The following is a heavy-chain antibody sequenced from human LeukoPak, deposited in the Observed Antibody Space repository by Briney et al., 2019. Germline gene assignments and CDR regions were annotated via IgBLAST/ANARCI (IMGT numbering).Heavy chain of an antibody. J-gene: IGHJ3*02. CDR3: ARGLERLGDAFDI. V-gene: IGHV1-2*04. Sequence: SVRVSCKASGYTFTGYYMHWVRQAPGQGLEWMGWINPNSGGTNYAQKFQGWVTMTRDTSISTAYMELSRLRSDDTAVYYCARGLERLGDAFDIWGQGTMVTVSS. CDR1: GYTFTGYY. D-gene: IGHD1-1*01. CDR2: INPNSGGT.